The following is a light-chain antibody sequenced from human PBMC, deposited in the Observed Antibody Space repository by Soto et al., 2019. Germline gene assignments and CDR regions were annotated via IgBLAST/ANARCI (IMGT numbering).Light chain of an antibody. J-gene: IGKJ4*01. CDR1: ESISNW. CDR2: KAS. Sequence: DIQMTQSPSTLSASVGDRVTITCRASESISNWLAWYQQKPGKAPKLLIYKASSLKSGVPSRFSGSGSGTDFTLTISSLQPEDFATYYCQQSYSTPQAFGGGTKVDIK. CDR3: QQSYSTPQA. V-gene: IGKV1-5*03.